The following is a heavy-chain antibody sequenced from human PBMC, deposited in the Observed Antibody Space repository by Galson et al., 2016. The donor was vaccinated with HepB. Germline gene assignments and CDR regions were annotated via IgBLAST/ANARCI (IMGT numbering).Heavy chain of an antibody. J-gene: IGHJ4*02. CDR3: ARDRSSGSGSFGY. D-gene: IGHD3-10*01. V-gene: IGHV4-31*03. Sequence: TLSLTCTVSGGSISSGGYYWSWIRQHPGKGLEWIGYIYHSGSTYYNPSLKSRVTLSVDTSKNQFSLKLSSVTAADTAVYFCARDRSSGSGSFGYWGQGTLVTVSS. CDR1: GGSISSGGYY. CDR2: IYHSGST.